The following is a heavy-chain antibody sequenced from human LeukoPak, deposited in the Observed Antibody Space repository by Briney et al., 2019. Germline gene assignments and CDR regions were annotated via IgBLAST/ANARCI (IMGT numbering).Heavy chain of an antibody. D-gene: IGHD1-26*01. CDR2: INHSGST. CDR3: ASLQNIVGATPLPDY. Sequence: SETLSLTCPVYGGSFRGYYWSWIRQPPGKGLEWIGEINHSGSTNYNPSLKSRVTISVDTSKNQFSLKLSSVTAADTAEYYCASLQNIVGATPLPDYWGQGTLVTVSS. CDR1: GGSFRGYY. V-gene: IGHV4-34*01. J-gene: IGHJ4*02.